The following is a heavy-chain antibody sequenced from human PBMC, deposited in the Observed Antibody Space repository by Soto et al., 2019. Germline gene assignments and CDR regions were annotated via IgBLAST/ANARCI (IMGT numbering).Heavy chain of an antibody. CDR3: ARDFGGIAAAGTGPSYYGMDV. CDR1: GGSISSYY. CDR2: IYYSGST. D-gene: IGHD6-13*01. Sequence: SETLSLTCTVSGGSISSYYWSWIRQPPGKGLEWIGYIYYSGSTNYNPSLKSRVTISVDTSKNQFSLKLSSVTAADTAVYYCARDFGGIAAAGTGPSYYGMDVRGQGTTVTVSS. V-gene: IGHV4-59*01. J-gene: IGHJ6*02.